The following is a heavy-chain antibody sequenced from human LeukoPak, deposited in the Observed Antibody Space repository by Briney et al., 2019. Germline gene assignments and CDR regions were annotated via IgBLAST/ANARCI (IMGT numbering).Heavy chain of an antibody. V-gene: IGHV4-34*01. CDR2: INHSGST. CDR3: AARDIVGTSTTFDY. J-gene: IGHJ4*02. Sequence: SETLSLTCAVYGGSFSGYYWSWIRQPPGKGLEWIGEINHSGSTNYNPSLKSRVTISVDTSKNQFSLKLSSVTAADTAVYYCAARDIVGTSTTFDYWGQGTLVTVSS. D-gene: IGHD5-12*01. CDR1: GGSFSGYY.